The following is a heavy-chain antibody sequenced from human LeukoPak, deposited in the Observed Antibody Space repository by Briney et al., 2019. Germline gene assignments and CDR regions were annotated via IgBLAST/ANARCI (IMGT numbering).Heavy chain of an antibody. J-gene: IGHJ3*02. CDR1: GFTFSSYA. V-gene: IGHV3-30*04. CDR2: ISYDGSNK. CDR3: ARGDTMVRGVTGAFDI. Sequence: GGSLRLSCAASGFTFSSYAMHWVRQAPGKGLEWVAVISYDGSNKYYADSVKGRFTISRDNSKNTLYLQVNSLRAEDTAVYYCARGDTMVRGVTGAFDIWGQGTMVTVSS. D-gene: IGHD3-10*01.